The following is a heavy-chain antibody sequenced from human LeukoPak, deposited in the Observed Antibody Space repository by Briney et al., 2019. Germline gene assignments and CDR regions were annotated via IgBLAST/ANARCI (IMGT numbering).Heavy chain of an antibody. CDR1: GYTFTSYD. CDR2: MSPNSGNT. D-gene: IGHD3-16*01. Sequence: EASVKVSCKASGYTFTSYDINWVRQATGQGLEWMGWMSPNSGNTGYAQKFQGRVTMTRNTSISTVYMELSSLRSDDTAVYYCARDCGITFGGAPLYYFDYWGQGTLVTVSS. V-gene: IGHV1-8*01. J-gene: IGHJ4*02. CDR3: ARDCGITFGGAPLYYFDY.